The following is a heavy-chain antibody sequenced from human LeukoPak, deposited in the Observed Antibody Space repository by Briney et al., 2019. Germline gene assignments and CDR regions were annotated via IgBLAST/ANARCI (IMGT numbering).Heavy chain of an antibody. CDR1: GLTFMHYA. Sequence: GGSLRLSCAASGLTFMHYAMSWVRQAPGKGLEWVSAISGNGGSAYYADSVRGRFTISRDNSENTLYLQMNSLRAEDTALYYCAKDVVFGSDYYPHNFDYWGQGTLVTVSS. D-gene: IGHD3-10*01. V-gene: IGHV3-23*01. CDR3: AKDVVFGSDYYPHNFDY. J-gene: IGHJ4*02. CDR2: ISGNGGSA.